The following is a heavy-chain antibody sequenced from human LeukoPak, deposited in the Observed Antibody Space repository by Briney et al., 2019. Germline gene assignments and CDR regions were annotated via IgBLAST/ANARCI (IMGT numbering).Heavy chain of an antibody. V-gene: IGHV3-66*01. Sequence: GGSLRLSCAASAFSVSSNHMSWVRQTAGKGLEWVSLIYSGGGTSYADSVKGRFTISRDNSKTTLYLQMNSLRAEDTAVYYCARGPISSLAFDYWGQGTLVTVSS. CDR2: IYSGGGT. D-gene: IGHD3-16*02. J-gene: IGHJ4*02. CDR1: AFSVSSNH. CDR3: ARGPISSLAFDY.